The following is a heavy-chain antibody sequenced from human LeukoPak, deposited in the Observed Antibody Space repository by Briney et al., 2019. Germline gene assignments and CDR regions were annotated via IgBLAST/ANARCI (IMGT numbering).Heavy chain of an antibody. Sequence: GGSLRLSCAASGFTFSSYWMSWVRQAPGKGLEWVANIKQDGSEKYYVDSVKGRFTISRDNAKNSLYLQMNSLRAEDTAVYYCARDRYFPYSSGWHSGYDYWGQGTLVTVSS. J-gene: IGHJ4*02. CDR2: IKQDGSEK. D-gene: IGHD6-19*01. CDR3: ARDRYFPYSSGWHSGYDY. V-gene: IGHV3-7*03. CDR1: GFTFSSYW.